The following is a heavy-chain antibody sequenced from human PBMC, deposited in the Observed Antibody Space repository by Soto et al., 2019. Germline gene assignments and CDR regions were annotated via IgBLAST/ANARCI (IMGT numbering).Heavy chain of an antibody. D-gene: IGHD2-8*02. CDR1: EFTFSVYS. J-gene: IGHJ6*02. Sequence: DVQLEESGGGLVKPGGSLRLSCVASEFTFSVYSMNWVRQAPGKGLEWVSSISSGSSYIYYADSVKGRFTISRDNDKSSMFLHMNSLRVDDPAVYYCTRDRVKLRVGYDHYYGMDAWGQGNTVTVSS. CDR3: TRDRVKLRVGYDHYYGMDA. CDR2: ISSGSSYI. V-gene: IGHV3-21*02.